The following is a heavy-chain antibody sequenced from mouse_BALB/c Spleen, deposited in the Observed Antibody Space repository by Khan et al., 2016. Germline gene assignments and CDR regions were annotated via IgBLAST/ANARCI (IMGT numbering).Heavy chain of an antibody. CDR2: INPDSSTI. CDR1: GFDFSRYW. Sequence: EVKLLESGGGLVQPGGSLKLSCAASGFDFSRYWMSWVRQAPGKGLEWIGEINPDSSTINYTPSLTDKFIISRDNAKNTLYLQMSKVRSENTDLDYCTGIYYYGTRDYWGQGTTLTVS. CDR3: TGIYYYGTRDY. D-gene: IGHD1-1*01. J-gene: IGHJ2*01. V-gene: IGHV4-1*02.